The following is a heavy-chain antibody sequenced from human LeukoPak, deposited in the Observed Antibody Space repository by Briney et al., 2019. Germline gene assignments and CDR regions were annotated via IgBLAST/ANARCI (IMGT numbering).Heavy chain of an antibody. D-gene: IGHD5-18*01. CDR2: IRYDGSNK. CDR3: AKRRGYSYGQYYYYMDV. V-gene: IGHV3-30*02. J-gene: IGHJ6*03. CDR1: GFTFSSYG. Sequence: GGSLRLSCAASGFTFSSYGMHWVRQAPGKGLEWVAFIRYDGSNKYYAGSVKGRFTISRDNSKNTLYLQMNSLRAEDTAVYYCAKRRGYSYGQYYYYMDVWGKGTTVTISS.